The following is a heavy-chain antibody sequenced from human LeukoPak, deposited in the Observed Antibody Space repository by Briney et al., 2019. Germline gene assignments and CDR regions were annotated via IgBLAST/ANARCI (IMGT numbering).Heavy chain of an antibody. CDR1: GFTFSSYG. D-gene: IGHD1-26*01. J-gene: IGHJ4*02. CDR3: ASIPIHSGSYY. Sequence: GRSLRLSCAASGFTFSSYGMHWVRQAPGKGLEWVAVISCGGRNKYYADSVKGRFTISRDNSKNTMYLQMNSLRAEDTDVYYCASIPIHSGSYYVGQGTLVTVSS. V-gene: IGHV3-30*03. CDR2: ISCGGRNK.